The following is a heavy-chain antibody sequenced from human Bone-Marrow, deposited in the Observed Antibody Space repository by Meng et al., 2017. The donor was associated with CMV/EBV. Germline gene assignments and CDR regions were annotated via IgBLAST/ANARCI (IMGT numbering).Heavy chain of an antibody. V-gene: IGHV3-11*01. D-gene: IGHD2-2*01. J-gene: IGHJ4*02. CDR1: GFSFSDYY. Sequence: GGSLRLSCAASGFSFSDYYMSWVRQAPGKGLEWVSYISSSSSTIYYADSVKGRFTISRDNSKNSLYLQMNSLRTEDTALYYCAKAYCSSTSCYADYFDYWGQGTLVTVSS. CDR2: ISSSSSTI. CDR3: AKAYCSSTSCYADYFDY.